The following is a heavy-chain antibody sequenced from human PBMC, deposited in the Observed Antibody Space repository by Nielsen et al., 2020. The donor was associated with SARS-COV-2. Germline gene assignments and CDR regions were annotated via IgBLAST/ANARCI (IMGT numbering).Heavy chain of an antibody. CDR3: ATSTVTTGYYYYYGMDV. CDR1: GFTFDDYA. V-gene: IGHV3-9*01. J-gene: IGHJ6*02. D-gene: IGHD4-17*01. CDR2: ISWNSGSI. Sequence: SLKISCAASGFTFDDYAMHWVRQAPGKGLEWVSGISWNSGSIGYADSVKGRFTISRDNAKNSLYLQMNSLRAEDTALYYCATSTVTTGYYYYYGMDVWGQGTTVIVSS.